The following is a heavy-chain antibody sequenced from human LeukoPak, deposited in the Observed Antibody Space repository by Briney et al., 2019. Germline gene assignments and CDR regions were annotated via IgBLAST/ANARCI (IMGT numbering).Heavy chain of an antibody. V-gene: IGHV4-59*01. CDR2: IYYSGST. J-gene: IGHJ3*02. D-gene: IGHD3-22*01. CDR1: GGSISSYY. Sequence: PSETLPLTCTVSGGSISSYYWSWIRQPPGKGLEWIGYIYYSGSTNYNPSLKSRVTIPVDTSKNQFSLKLSSVTAADTAVYYCASWAYYYDSSGYYSYDAFDIWGQGTMVTVSS. CDR3: ASWAYYYDSSGYYSYDAFDI.